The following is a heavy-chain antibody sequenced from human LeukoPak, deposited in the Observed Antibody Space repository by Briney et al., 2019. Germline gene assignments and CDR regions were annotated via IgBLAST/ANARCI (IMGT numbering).Heavy chain of an antibody. Sequence: ASVKVSCKASGGTFSSYAITWVRRAPGQWLEWMGWISTYNGNTNYAQKLQGRVTMTTDTSTSTAYMELRSLISDDAAVYYCARGDDYGDYWGLYWGQGTLVTVSS. CDR2: ISTYNGNT. J-gene: IGHJ4*02. V-gene: IGHV1-18*01. CDR3: ARGDDYGDYWGLY. CDR1: GGTFSSYA. D-gene: IGHD4-17*01.